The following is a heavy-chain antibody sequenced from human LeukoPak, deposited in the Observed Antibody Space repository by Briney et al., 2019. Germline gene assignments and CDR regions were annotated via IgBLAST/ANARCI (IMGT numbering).Heavy chain of an antibody. CDR1: GFTFANAW. V-gene: IGHV3-15*07. Sequence: GGSLRLSCAASGFTFANAWMNWVRQAPGKGLEWVGRIKSKADGETIDYAAPVKGRFTFSRDDSKNTLYLQMNSLKSEDTAVYYSSTLTSRGLSDSWGQGTLVTVSS. J-gene: IGHJ4*02. CDR3: STLTSRGLSDS. CDR2: IKSKADGETI. D-gene: IGHD1-20*01.